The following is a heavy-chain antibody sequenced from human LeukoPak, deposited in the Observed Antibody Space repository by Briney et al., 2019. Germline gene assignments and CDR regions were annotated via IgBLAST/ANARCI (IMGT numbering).Heavy chain of an antibody. CDR1: EFTFSNSG. D-gene: IGHD3-3*01. Sequence: PGGSLRLSCAASEFTFSNSGMNWVRQAPGKGLEWVSTISASGDSTYYADSVKGRFTSSGDNSKNTLYLQMNSLRAEDTAVYYCAKGAYYADWGQGTLVTVSS. CDR2: ISASGDST. CDR3: AKGAYYAD. J-gene: IGHJ4*02. V-gene: IGHV3-23*01.